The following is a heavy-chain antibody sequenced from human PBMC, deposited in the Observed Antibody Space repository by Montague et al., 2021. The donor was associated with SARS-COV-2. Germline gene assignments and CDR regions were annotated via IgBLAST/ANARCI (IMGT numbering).Heavy chain of an antibody. Sequence: SETLSLTCTVSGSSVRSDYYWAWIRQSPGKGLEWIGSSSHKGITDYNPSLRSRVTHSVDTSKNQISLKLTSVAAADTAVYYCARYSPLGFESPDTFDIWGRGTMVTVSS. CDR1: GSSVRSDYY. CDR2: SSHKGIT. CDR3: ARYSPLGFESPDTFDI. V-gene: IGHV4-38-2*02. D-gene: IGHD3-9*01. J-gene: IGHJ3*02.